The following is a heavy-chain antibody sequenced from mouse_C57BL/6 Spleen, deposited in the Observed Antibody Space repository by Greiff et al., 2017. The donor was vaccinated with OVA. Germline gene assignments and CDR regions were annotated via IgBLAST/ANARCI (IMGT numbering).Heavy chain of an antibody. V-gene: IGHV1-82*01. CDR1: GYAFSSSW. CDR3: ARWGATVVVPY. D-gene: IGHD1-1*01. J-gene: IGHJ2*01. Sequence: QVQLQQPGPELVKPGASVKISCKASGYAFSSSWMNWVKQRPGKGLEWIGRIYPGDGDTNYNGKFKGKATLTADKSSSTAYMQLSSLTSEDSAVYCGARWGATVVVPYWGQGTTLTVSS. CDR2: IYPGDGDT.